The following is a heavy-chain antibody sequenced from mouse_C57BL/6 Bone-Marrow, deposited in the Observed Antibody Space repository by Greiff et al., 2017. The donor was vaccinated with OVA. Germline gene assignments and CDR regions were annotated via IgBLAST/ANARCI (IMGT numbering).Heavy chain of an antibody. CDR3: ASTIYYYGPFAY. CDR2: INPGSGGT. CDR1: GYAFTNYL. V-gene: IGHV1-54*01. Sequence: VKLQESGAELVRPGTSVKVSCKASGYAFTNYLIEWVKQRPGQGLEWIGVINPGSGGTNYNEQFKGKATLTADKSSSTAYMQLSSRTSEDAAVYFGASTIYYYGPFAYWGQGTLVTVSA. D-gene: IGHD1-1*01. J-gene: IGHJ3*01.